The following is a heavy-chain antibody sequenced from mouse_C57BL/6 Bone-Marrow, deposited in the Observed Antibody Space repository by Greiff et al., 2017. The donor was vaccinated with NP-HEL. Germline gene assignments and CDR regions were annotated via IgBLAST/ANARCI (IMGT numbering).Heavy chain of an antibody. Sequence: EVMLVESGGGLVQSGRSLRLSCATSGFTFSDFYMEWVRQAPGKGLEWIAASRNKANDYTTEYSASVKGRFIVSRDTSQSILYLQMNALRAEDTAIYYCARDGGGNYGFDYWGQGTTLTVSS. CDR3: ARDGGGNYGFDY. J-gene: IGHJ2*01. CDR2: SRNKANDYTT. V-gene: IGHV7-1*01. CDR1: GFTFSDFY. D-gene: IGHD2-1*01.